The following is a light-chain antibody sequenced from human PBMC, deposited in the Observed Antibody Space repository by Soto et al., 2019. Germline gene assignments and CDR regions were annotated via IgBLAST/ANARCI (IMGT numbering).Light chain of an antibody. V-gene: IGKV1-39*01. CDR3: QQSHITTLFT. Sequence: DIQMTQSPSSLSASLGDRVTITCRASQNINSHLNWYQQKPGKAPKVLIYAASRLQSGVPSRFSGSGSGTVFTLTISSMEPEDFATYYCQQSHITTLFTFGKGTKLETK. CDR2: AAS. CDR1: QNINSH. J-gene: IGKJ2*01.